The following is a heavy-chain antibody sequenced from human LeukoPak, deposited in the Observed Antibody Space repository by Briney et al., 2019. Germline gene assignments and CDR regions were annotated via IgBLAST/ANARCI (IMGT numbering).Heavy chain of an antibody. D-gene: IGHD6-13*01. Sequence: WASVKGSCKASGGTFSSYAISWVRQAPGQGLERMGGIIPIFGTANYAQKFQGRVTITADKSTSTAYMELSSLRSDDTAVYYCARVSSSPADYFDYWGQGTLVTVSS. V-gene: IGHV1-69*06. CDR3: ARVSSSPADYFDY. J-gene: IGHJ4*02. CDR2: IIPIFGTA. CDR1: GGTFSSYA.